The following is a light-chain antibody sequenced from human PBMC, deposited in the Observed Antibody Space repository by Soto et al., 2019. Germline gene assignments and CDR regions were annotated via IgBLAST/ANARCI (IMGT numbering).Light chain of an antibody. J-gene: IGKJ3*01. CDR1: QDIKTY. CDR2: ATF. CDR3: QHLNNYPPCT. Sequence: IQLTQSPSSLSASVGDRVSITCRDSQDIKTYLAWYQQKQGKTPKLLISATFTLQSGVPSRFNGSGSGTDFTLTTRRLQAEDFANYYCQHLNNYPPCTFGPGTKVD. V-gene: IGKV1-9*01.